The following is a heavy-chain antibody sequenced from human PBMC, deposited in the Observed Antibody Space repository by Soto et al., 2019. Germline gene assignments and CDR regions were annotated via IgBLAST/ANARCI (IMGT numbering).Heavy chain of an antibody. D-gene: IGHD3-3*01. CDR3: ARAGGWDFWSGYYTGIGWFDP. J-gene: IGHJ5*02. V-gene: IGHV4-30-4*01. CDR2: IYYSGST. CDR1: GGSISSGDYY. Sequence: QVQLQESGPGLVKPSQTLSLTCTVSGGSISSGDYYWSWIRQPPGKGLEWIGYIYYSGSTYYNPSLKSRVTISVDTSKNQFSLKLSSVTAADTAVYYCARAGGWDFWSGYYTGIGWFDPWGQGTLVTVSS.